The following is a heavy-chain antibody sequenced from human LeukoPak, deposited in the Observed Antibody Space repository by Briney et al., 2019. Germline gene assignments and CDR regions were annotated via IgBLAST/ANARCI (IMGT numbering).Heavy chain of an antibody. J-gene: IGHJ4*02. CDR3: ARWRGSTSERSDY. Sequence: GGSLRLSCTASGFTFSDYWMTWVRKAPGKGLEWVANIKQDGSAKYYVDSVKGRFTISRDNAKNSLYLQMDSLRVEDTATYYCARWRGSTSERSDYWGQGTLVTVSS. CDR2: IKQDGSAK. D-gene: IGHD2-2*01. V-gene: IGHV3-7*01. CDR1: GFTFSDYW.